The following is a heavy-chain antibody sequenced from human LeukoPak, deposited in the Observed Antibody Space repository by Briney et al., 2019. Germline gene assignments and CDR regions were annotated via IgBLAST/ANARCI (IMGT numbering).Heavy chain of an antibody. CDR2: IHPGDSDT. CDR3: ARLPHYYMDV. V-gene: IGHV5-51*01. J-gene: IGHJ6*03. Sequence: GESLKISCKGSGYSFTSYWIGWVRQMPGRGLEWMGIIHPGDSDTRYSPSFQGLVTISVDKSISTAYLQWSSLKASDTAMYYFARLPHYYMDVWGKGTTVTVSS. CDR1: GYSFTSYW.